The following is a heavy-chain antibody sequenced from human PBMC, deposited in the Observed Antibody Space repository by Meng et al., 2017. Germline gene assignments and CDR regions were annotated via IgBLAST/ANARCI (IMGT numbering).Heavy chain of an antibody. CDR3: ARDPRITGTTLPDY. Sequence: QVRPVHSRGGGKKPGSSVEISCKASGYTFTGYYMHWVRQAPGQGLEWMGRINPNSGGTNYAQKFQGRVTMTRDTSISTAYMELRSLRSDDTAVYYCARDPRITGTTLPDYWGQGTLVTVSS. CDR1: GYTFTGYY. V-gene: IGHV1-2*06. CDR2: INPNSGGT. J-gene: IGHJ4*02. D-gene: IGHD1-7*01.